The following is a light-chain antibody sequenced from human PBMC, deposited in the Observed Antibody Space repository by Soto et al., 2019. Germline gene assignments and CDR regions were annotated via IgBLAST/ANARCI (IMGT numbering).Light chain of an antibody. CDR3: SSYTRGNTYV. CDR2: EVT. Sequence: QSVLTQPASVSGSPGQSITISCTGTSSDIGGYNSVSWYQQHPRKAPKLMIYEVTNRPSGISNRFSDSKSGNTASLTISGLQAEDEADYYCSSYTRGNTYVFGTGTKVTVL. J-gene: IGLJ1*01. V-gene: IGLV2-14*01. CDR1: SSDIGGYNS.